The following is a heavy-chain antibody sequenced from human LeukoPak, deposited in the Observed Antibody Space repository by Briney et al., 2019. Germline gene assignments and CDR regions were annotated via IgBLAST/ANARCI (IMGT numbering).Heavy chain of an antibody. CDR2: ISGSGGST. CDR3: AKDYNYDFWSGYYAGFDY. J-gene: IGHJ4*02. CDR1: GFTFSSYA. Sequence: GGSLRLSCAASGFTFSSYAMSWVRQAPGKGLEWVLAISGSGGSTYYADSVKGRFTISRDNSKNTLYLQMNSLRAEDTAVYYCAKDYNYDFWSGYYAGFDYWGQGTLVTVSS. D-gene: IGHD3-3*01. V-gene: IGHV3-23*01.